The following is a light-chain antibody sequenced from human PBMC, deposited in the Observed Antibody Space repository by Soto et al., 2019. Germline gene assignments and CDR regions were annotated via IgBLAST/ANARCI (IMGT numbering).Light chain of an antibody. V-gene: IGKV3-15*01. CDR3: QQYNNWPIT. Sequence: EVVLTQSPATLSVSPGEGATLSCRASQSFNVLLAWYQQKPGQAPRLLIYRASTRATGVPARFSGSGSETEFTLTISTLQSEDFAVYYCQQYNNWPITFGQGTRLEIK. CDR2: RAS. J-gene: IGKJ5*01. CDR1: QSFNVL.